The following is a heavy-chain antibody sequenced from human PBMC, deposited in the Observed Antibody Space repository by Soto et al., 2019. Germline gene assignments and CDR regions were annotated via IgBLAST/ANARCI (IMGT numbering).Heavy chain of an antibody. CDR1: GYTFTSYG. J-gene: IGHJ5*02. V-gene: IGHV1-18*01. CDR3: ARDYCSGGSCPEWFDP. CDR2: ISAYNGNT. Sequence: GASVKVSCKASGYTFTSYGISWVRQAPGQGLEWMGWISAYNGNTNYAQKLQGRVTMTTDTSTSTAYMELRSLRSDDTAVYYCARDYCSGGSCPEWFDPWGQGTLVTVSS. D-gene: IGHD2-15*01.